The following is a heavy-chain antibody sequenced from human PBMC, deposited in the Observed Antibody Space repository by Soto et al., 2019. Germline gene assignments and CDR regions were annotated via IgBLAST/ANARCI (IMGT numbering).Heavy chain of an antibody. D-gene: IGHD4-4*01. Sequence: QVQLVQSGAEVKKPGASVKVSCKASGYTFTSYGISWVRQAPGQGLEWMGWISAYNGNTNYAQKLQGRVTMTTDTHTSTAYMELQSLRSDDTAVYYCARSYGTTARENYYYGMDVWGQETTVTVSS. V-gene: IGHV1-18*01. CDR3: ARSYGTTARENYYYGMDV. CDR1: GYTFTSYG. J-gene: IGHJ6*02. CDR2: ISAYNGNT.